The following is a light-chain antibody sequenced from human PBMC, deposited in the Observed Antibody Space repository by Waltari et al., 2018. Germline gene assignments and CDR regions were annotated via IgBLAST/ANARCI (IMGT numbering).Light chain of an antibody. CDR2: EGS. J-gene: IGLJ2*01. CDR1: SRDVGSYNL. CDR3: CSYAGSSTPGV. Sequence: QSALTQPASVSGSPGQSITISCTGTSRDVGSYNLVPWYQQHPGKAPKLMIYEGSKRPSGVSNRFSASKSGNTASLTISGLQAEDEADYYCCSYAGSSTPGVFGGGTKLTVL. V-gene: IGLV2-23*01.